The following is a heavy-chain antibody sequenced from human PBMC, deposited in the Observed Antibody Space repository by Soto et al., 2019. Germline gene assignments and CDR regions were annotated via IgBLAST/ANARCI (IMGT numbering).Heavy chain of an antibody. CDR1: GFTFSNYW. V-gene: IGHV3-74*01. CDR2: VNSDGSTT. CDR3: ASNYAYAEGYYYYGIDV. Sequence: EVQLVESGGGLVQPGGSLRLSCAASGFTFSNYWMHWVRQAPGKGLVWVSRVNSDGSTTYYADSVKGRFTISRDNAKNTLHLQMNSLGAEDTAVYYCASNYAYAEGYYYYGIDVWAKGPRSPSP. J-gene: IGHJ6*02. D-gene: IGHD3-16*01.